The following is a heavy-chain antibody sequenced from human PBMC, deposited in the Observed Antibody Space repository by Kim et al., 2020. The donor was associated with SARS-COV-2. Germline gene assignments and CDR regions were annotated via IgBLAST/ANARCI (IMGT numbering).Heavy chain of an antibody. CDR1: GYTFTGYY. V-gene: IGHV1-2*02. J-gene: IGHJ4*02. CDR3: ARVGDSYGYDFDY. CDR2: INPNSGGT. Sequence: ASVKVSCKASGYTFTGYYMHWVRQAPGQGLEWMGWINPNSGGTNYAQKFQGRVTMTRDTSISTAYMELSRLRSDDTAVYYCARVGDSYGYDFDYWGQGTLVTVSS. D-gene: IGHD5-18*01.